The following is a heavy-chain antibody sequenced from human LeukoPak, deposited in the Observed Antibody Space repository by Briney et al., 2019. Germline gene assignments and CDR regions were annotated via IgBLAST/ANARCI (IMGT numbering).Heavy chain of an antibody. Sequence: PGGSLRLSCAASGFTFSSYGMHWVRQAPGKGLEWVAFIRYDGSNKYYADSVKGRLTISRDNSKNTLYLQMNSLRAEDTAVYYCAKDQGSGYYFAGDYWGQGTLVTVSS. CDR3: AKDQGSGYYFAGDY. CDR1: GFTFSSYG. J-gene: IGHJ4*02. CDR2: IRYDGSNK. D-gene: IGHD3-22*01. V-gene: IGHV3-30*02.